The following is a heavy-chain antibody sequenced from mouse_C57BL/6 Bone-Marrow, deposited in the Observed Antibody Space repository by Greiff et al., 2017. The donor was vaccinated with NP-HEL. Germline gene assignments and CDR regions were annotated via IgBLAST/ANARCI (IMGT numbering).Heavy chain of an antibody. CDR1: GYTFTSYW. J-gene: IGHJ1*03. Sequence: QVQLKQPGAELVKPGASVKMSCKASGYTFTSYWITWVKQRPGQGLEWIGDIYPGSGSTNYNEKFKSKATLTVDTSSSTAYMQLSSLTSEDSAVYYCASNTSQLRYFDVWGTGTTVTVSS. CDR3: ASNTSQLRYFDV. D-gene: IGHD2-12*01. V-gene: IGHV1-55*01. CDR2: IYPGSGST.